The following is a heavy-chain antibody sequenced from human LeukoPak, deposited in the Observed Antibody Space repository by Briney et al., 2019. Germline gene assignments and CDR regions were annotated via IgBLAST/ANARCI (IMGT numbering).Heavy chain of an antibody. Sequence: SETLSLTCAVYGGSFSGYYWSWIRQPPGKGLEWIGEINHSGSTNYNPSLKSRVTISVDTSKNQFSLKLSSVTAADTAVYYCARGPRGGSTMVRVHGMDVWGQGTTVTVSS. V-gene: IGHV4-34*01. CDR2: INHSGST. D-gene: IGHD3-10*01. J-gene: IGHJ6*02. CDR3: ARGPRGGSTMVRVHGMDV. CDR1: GGSFSGYY.